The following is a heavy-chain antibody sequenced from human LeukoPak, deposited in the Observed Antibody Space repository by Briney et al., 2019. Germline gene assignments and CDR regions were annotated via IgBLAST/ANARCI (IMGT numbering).Heavy chain of an antibody. V-gene: IGHV1-18*01. CDR1: GYTFTSYG. J-gene: IGHJ4*02. CDR2: ISAYNGNT. Sequence: ASVKVSCKASGYTFTSYGISWVRQAPGQGLEWMGWISAYNGNTNYAQKLQGRVTMTTDTSTSTAYMELRSLRSDDTAVYYCARGRSRANDWGFVYWGQGTLVTVSS. D-gene: IGHD7-27*01. CDR3: ARGRSRANDWGFVY.